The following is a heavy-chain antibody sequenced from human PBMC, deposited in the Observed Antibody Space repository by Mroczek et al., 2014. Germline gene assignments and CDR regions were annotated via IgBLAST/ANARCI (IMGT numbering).Heavy chain of an antibody. CDR3: ARVEGVLTGYYNVSFDY. J-gene: IGHJ4*02. CDR1: GYTFTGYY. D-gene: IGHD3-9*01. V-gene: IGHV1-2*02. Sequence: QVQLVESGAEVKKPGASVKVSCKASGYTFTGYYMHWVRQAPGQGLEWMGWINPNSGGTNYAQKFQGRVTMTRDTSISTAYMELSRLRSDDTAVYYCARVEGVLTGYYNVSFDYWGQGTLVTVSS. CDR2: INPNSGGT.